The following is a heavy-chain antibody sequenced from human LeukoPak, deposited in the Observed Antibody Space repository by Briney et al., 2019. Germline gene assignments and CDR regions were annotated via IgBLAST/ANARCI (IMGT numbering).Heavy chain of an antibody. CDR3: AVPGIAAAAGAFDI. Sequence: PSETLSLTCTVSGGSISSGSYYRSWIRQPAGKGLEWIGRIYTSGSTNYNPSLKSRVTISVDTSKNQFSLKLSSVTAADTAVYYCAVPGIAAAAGAFDIWGQGTMVTVSS. V-gene: IGHV4-61*02. J-gene: IGHJ3*02. D-gene: IGHD6-13*01. CDR1: GGSISSGSYY. CDR2: IYTSGST.